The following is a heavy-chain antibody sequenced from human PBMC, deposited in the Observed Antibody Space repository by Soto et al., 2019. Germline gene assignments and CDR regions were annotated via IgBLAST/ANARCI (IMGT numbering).Heavy chain of an antibody. D-gene: IGHD3-10*01. Sequence: QVQLVQSGAEVKKPGSSVKVSCKASGGTFSSYTISWVRQAPGQGLEWMGRIIPILGIANYAQKFQGRVTITAAKSTSTAYMELSSLRSEDTAVYYCARRGSGSYYNDGYFDYWGQGTLVTVSS. J-gene: IGHJ4*02. CDR1: GGTFSSYT. V-gene: IGHV1-69*02. CDR2: IIPILGIA. CDR3: ARRGSGSYYNDGYFDY.